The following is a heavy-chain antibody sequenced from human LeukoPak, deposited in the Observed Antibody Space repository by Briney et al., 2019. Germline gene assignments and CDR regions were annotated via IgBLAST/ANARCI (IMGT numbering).Heavy chain of an antibody. CDR2: IYYSGST. V-gene: IGHV4-61*01. CDR1: GGSVSSGSYY. D-gene: IGHD6-13*01. CDR3: ASSESSSWYSYYYYGMDV. Sequence: SETLSLTCTVSGGSVSSGSYYWSWIRQPPGKGLEWIGYIYYSGSTNYNPSLESRVTISVDTSKNQFSLKLSSVTAADTAVYYCASSESSSWYSYYYYGMDVWGQGTTVTVSS. J-gene: IGHJ6*02.